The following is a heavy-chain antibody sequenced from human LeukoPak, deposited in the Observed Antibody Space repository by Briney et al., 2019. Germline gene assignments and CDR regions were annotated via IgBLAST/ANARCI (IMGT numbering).Heavy chain of an antibody. CDR3: ARRNNYYDSSGYYDY. CDR2: IYYSGST. D-gene: IGHD3-22*01. Sequence: SETLSLTCTVSGGSISSSCYYWGWIRQPPGKGLEWIGSIYYSGSTYYNPSLKSRVTISVDTSKNQFSLKLSSVTAADTAVYYCARRNNYYDSSGYYDYWGQGTLVTVSS. J-gene: IGHJ4*02. V-gene: IGHV4-39*01. CDR1: GGSISSSCYY.